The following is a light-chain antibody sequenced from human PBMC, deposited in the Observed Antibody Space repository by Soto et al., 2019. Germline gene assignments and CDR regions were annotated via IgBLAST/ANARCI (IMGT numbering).Light chain of an antibody. J-gene: IGKJ1*01. Sequence: DIPMTQSPSSLSASVGDRVTITCQASQDISNYLNWYQQKPGKAPKLLIYDASNLETGVPSRFSGSGSGTDFTFTISSLQPEDIAAYYCQKYDSAPLTFGQGTKVEIK. V-gene: IGKV1-33*01. CDR2: DAS. CDR3: QKYDSAPLT. CDR1: QDISNY.